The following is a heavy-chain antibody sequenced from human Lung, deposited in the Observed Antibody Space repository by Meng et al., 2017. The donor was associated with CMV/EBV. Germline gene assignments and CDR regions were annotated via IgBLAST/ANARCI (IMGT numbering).Heavy chain of an antibody. V-gene: IGHV3-33*06. J-gene: IGHJ6*02. Sequence: GGSXRLSCAASGFTFSSYGMHWVRQAPGKGLEWVAVIWYDGSNKYYADSVKGRFTISRDNSKNTLYLQMNSLRAEETAVYYCAKDSNGMDVWGQGTTVTVSS. CDR3: AKDSNGMDV. D-gene: IGHD2-2*01. CDR2: IWYDGSNK. CDR1: GFTFSSYG.